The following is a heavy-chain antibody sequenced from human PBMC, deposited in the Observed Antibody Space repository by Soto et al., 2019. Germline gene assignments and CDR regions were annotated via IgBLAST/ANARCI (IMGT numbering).Heavy chain of an antibody. J-gene: IGHJ4*02. V-gene: IGHV3-23*01. D-gene: IGHD3-3*01. CDR2: ISGIGDNT. CDR3: AKAYFGVLLGTFDH. CDR1: GFSFATFA. Sequence: PGGSLRLSCAASGFSFATFAMSWVRQAPGKGLEWVSVISGIGDNTYYADSVKGRLTISRDTSKNTLYLQMNSLRAEDTAVYYCAKAYFGVLLGTFDHWGQGILVTVSS.